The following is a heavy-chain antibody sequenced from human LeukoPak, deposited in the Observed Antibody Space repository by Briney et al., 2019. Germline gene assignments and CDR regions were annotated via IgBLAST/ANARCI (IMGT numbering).Heavy chain of an antibody. J-gene: IGHJ4*02. Sequence: PGGSLRLSCATSGFTFSGSAIHWVRQASGKGLEWVGRIRSKANNYATTDVASVRGRFTISRDDSKNTAYLQMNSLKTEDTAVYYCSKTSIVGPTEIDYWGQGTLVTVSS. CDR3: SKTSIVGPTEIDY. D-gene: IGHD1-26*01. CDR2: IRSKANNYAT. V-gene: IGHV3-73*01. CDR1: GFTFSGSA.